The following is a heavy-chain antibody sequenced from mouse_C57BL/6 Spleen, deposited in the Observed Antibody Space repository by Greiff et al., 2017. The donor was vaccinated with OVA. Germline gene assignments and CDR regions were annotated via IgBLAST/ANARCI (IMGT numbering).Heavy chain of an antibody. D-gene: IGHD3-2*02. CDR3: TREGEDSSGYLFAY. Sequence: EVMLVESGEGLVKPGGSLKLSCAASGFTFSSYAMSWVRQTPEKRLEWVAYISSGGDYIYYADTVKGRFTISRDNARNTLYLQMSSLKSEDTAMYYCTREGEDSSGYLFAYWGQGTLVTVSA. CDR2: ISSGGDYI. CDR1: GFTFSSYA. V-gene: IGHV5-9-1*02. J-gene: IGHJ3*01.